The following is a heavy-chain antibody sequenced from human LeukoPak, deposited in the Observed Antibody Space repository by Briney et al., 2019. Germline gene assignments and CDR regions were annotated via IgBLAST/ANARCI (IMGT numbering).Heavy chain of an antibody. J-gene: IGHJ4*02. CDR3: ARRGRSGYNYGALDY. Sequence: SETLSLTYTVSGASISSSTNYWGWIRQSPGKGLEWIGNIYYSGSTYYNPSLKSRVTISVDTSKNQFSLKLSSVTAADTAVYYCARRGRSGYNYGALDYWGQGTLVTVSS. CDR2: IYYSGST. D-gene: IGHD5-18*01. V-gene: IGHV4-39*01. CDR1: GASISSSTNY.